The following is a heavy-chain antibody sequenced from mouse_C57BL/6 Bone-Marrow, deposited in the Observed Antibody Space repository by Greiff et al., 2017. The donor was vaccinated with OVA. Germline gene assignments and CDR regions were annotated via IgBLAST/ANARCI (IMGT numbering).Heavy chain of an antibody. J-gene: IGHJ2*01. D-gene: IGHD2-5*01. CDR1: GYTFTSYW. CDR2: IDPSDSDT. Sequence: VQLQQPGAELVRPGSSVKLSCKASGYTFTSYWMHWVKQRPIHGLEWIGNIDPSDSDTHYNQKFKDKATLTVDKSSSTAYMQLSSLTSEDAAVYYCARDYSNYPYYFDYWGQGTTLTVSS. CDR3: ARDYSNYPYYFDY. V-gene: IGHV1-52*01.